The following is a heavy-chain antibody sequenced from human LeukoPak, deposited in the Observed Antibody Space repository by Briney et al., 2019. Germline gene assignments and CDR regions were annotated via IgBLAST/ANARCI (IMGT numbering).Heavy chain of an antibody. CDR1: GFAFSRYY. Sequence: GGSLRLSCAASGFAFSRYYMHWVRQAPGKGLVWVSRINSDGSSTTYADSVKGRFTISRDNAKNTLYLQMNSLKVEDTAVYYCTRVFVGDEYSSSGYWGQGTLVTVSS. V-gene: IGHV3-74*01. CDR2: INSDGSST. D-gene: IGHD6-13*01. CDR3: TRVFVGDEYSSSGY. J-gene: IGHJ4*02.